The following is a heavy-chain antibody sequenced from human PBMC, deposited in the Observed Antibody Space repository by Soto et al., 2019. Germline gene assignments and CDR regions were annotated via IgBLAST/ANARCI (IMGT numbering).Heavy chain of an antibody. CDR3: ARGKLWDL. Sequence: QVQLVESGGGVVQPGRSLRLSCAASGFTFSSYPMHWVRQAPGKGLEWVAVISSDGSSEYFAGSVKGRFTISRDSSKNTLYLQMNSLRAEDTAVYYCARGKLWDLWGQGTLVTVS. V-gene: IGHV3-30-3*01. J-gene: IGHJ5*02. D-gene: IGHD1-1*01. CDR2: ISSDGSSE. CDR1: GFTFSSYP.